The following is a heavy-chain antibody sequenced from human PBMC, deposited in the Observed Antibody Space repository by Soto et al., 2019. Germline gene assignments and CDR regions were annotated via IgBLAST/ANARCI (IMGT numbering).Heavy chain of an antibody. J-gene: IGHJ6*02. Sequence: QVQLQESGPGLVKPSETLSLTCTVSGGSVSSDTHYWSWIRQPPGKRLEWIGLIYSSGSTNYNPSLKSRVTMSVDTSKNQFSLKLRSVIVADTAVYHCARFVRSCSGTTCYTRADVWGQGTTVTVSS. CDR2: IYSSGST. V-gene: IGHV4-61*01. CDR1: GGSVSSDTHY. CDR3: ARFVRSCSGTTCYTRADV. D-gene: IGHD2-2*02.